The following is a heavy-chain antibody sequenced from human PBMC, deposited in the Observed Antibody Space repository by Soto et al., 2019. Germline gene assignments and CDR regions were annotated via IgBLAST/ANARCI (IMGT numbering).Heavy chain of an antibody. CDR3: ARSPNLTFGYFDY. CDR2: SSYSGST. J-gene: IGHJ4*02. CDR1: GGSITSSSSYY. D-gene: IGHD3-16*01. Sequence: SETLSLTCSVSGGSITSSSSYYWGWIRRPPGKGLEWIGSSSYSGSTYYNPSLESRVTISVDTSKNQFSLKLSSVTAADTAVYYCARSPNLTFGYFDYWSQGTLVTVSS. V-gene: IGHV4-39*07.